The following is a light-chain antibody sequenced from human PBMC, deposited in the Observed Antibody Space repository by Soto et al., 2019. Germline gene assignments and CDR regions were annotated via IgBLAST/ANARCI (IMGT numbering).Light chain of an antibody. V-gene: IGLV2-8*01. CDR1: SSDVGGYNY. J-gene: IGLJ3*02. CDR3: SSYAASLNSYSV. Sequence: QSALTQPPSASGSPGQSVTISCTGTSSDVGGYNYVSWYQQYPGRAPKLMIYEVTKRPSGVPDRFSGSKSGNTASLTVSGLQAEDEADFYCSSYAASLNSYSVLGGG. CDR2: EVT.